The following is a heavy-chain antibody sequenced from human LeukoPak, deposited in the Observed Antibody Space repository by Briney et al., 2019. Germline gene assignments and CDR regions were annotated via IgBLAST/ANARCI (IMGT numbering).Heavy chain of an antibody. CDR1: GYTFTSYG. J-gene: IGHJ4*02. CDR3: ATEGLSNRVGAIQGVDY. V-gene: IGHV1-18*01. D-gene: IGHD1-26*01. CDR2: ISAYNGNT. Sequence: GASVKVSCKASGYTFTSYGISWVRQAPGQGLEWMGWISAYNGNTNYAQKLQGRVTMTTDTSTSTAYMELRSLRSDDTAVYYCATEGLSNRVGAIQGVDYWGQGTLATVSS.